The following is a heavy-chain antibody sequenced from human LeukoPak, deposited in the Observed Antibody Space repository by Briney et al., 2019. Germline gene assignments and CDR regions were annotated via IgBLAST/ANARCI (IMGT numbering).Heavy chain of an antibody. CDR3: ARDRAVATIGGVDY. D-gene: IGHD5-12*01. J-gene: IGHJ4*02. CDR1: GGTFSSYA. V-gene: IGHV1-2*02. Sequence: ASVKVSCKASGGTFSSYAISWVRQAPGQGLEWMGCIKPNSGGTNYAQKFQGRVTMTRDTSISTAYMELSRLRSDDTAVYYCARDRAVATIGGVDYWGQGTLVTVSS. CDR2: IKPNSGGT.